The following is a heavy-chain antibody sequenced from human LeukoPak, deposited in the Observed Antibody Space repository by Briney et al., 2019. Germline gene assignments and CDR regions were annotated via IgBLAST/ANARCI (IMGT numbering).Heavy chain of an antibody. Sequence: PSQTLSLTCTVSGGSIRRDYWSWIRQPAGKGLEWIGRIYTSGTTNYNSSLKSRLTMSVDASKNQFSLKLSSVTAADTAVYYCARLGSSGSAQYFQDWGQGTLVTVSS. V-gene: IGHV4-4*07. D-gene: IGHD6-19*01. CDR3: ARLGSSGSAQYFQD. CDR2: IYTSGTT. CDR1: GGSIRRDY. J-gene: IGHJ1*01.